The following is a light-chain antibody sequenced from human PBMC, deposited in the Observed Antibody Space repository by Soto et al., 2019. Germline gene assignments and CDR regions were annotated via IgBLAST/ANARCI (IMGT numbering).Light chain of an antibody. CDR2: GAS. V-gene: IGKV3-15*01. CDR1: QSVSSSS. J-gene: IGKJ5*01. CDR3: HQYNNWRT. Sequence: EVMLTQSPGTLSLSPGERVPLSCRASQSVSSSSLAWYQQRPGQAPRLLIYGASARATGIPDRFSGSGAGTEFTLTISSLQSEDFAVYYCHQYNNWRTFGQGTRLEIK.